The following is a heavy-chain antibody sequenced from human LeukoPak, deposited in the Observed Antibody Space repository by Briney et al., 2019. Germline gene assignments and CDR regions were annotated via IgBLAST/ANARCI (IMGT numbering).Heavy chain of an antibody. Sequence: GASVTVSCKASGYTFTNNYLHWVRQAPGQGLEWMGMIYPRDGSTSYAQNFQGRVTVTRDTSTTTVHMELRGLRSEDTAVYYCARDQEGFDYWGQGTVATVSS. J-gene: IGHJ4*02. CDR2: IYPRDGST. CDR3: ARDQEGFDY. V-gene: IGHV1-46*01. CDR1: GYTFTNNY.